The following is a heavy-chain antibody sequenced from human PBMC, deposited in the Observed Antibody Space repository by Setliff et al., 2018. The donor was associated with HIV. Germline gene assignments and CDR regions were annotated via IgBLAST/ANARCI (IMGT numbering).Heavy chain of an antibody. CDR2: IREDGSEK. CDR3: ARGHYSSSYG. V-gene: IGHV3-7*03. CDR1: GFTFSRYW. J-gene: IGHJ4*02. D-gene: IGHD6-19*01. Sequence: PGGSLRLSCAASGFTFSRYWMHWVRQTPGKGLEWVANIREDGSEKHYVDSVRGRFTISRDNAKNSLFLQMSSLRVEDTGVYYCARGHYSSSYGWGQGTLVTVSS.